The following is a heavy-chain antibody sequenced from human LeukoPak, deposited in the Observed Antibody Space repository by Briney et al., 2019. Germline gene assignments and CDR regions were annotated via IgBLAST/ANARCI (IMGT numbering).Heavy chain of an antibody. J-gene: IGHJ4*02. CDR3: ARDGGAAGQDY. CDR2: INPKSGGT. Sequence: ASVKVSCKASGYTFSGYYMHWVRQAPGQGLVWMGWINPKSGGTNYAQKFQGRVTMTRDTSISTAYMELSRLRSDDTAVYYCARDGGAAGQDYWGQGILVTVSS. D-gene: IGHD6-13*01. V-gene: IGHV1-2*02. CDR1: GYTFSGYY.